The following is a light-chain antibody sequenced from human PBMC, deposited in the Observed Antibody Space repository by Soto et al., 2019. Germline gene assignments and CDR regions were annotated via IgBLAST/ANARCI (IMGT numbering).Light chain of an antibody. V-gene: IGLV2-14*01. CDR3: SSYTSSSTWV. J-gene: IGLJ3*02. CDR2: EVS. CDR1: SSDVGAYNS. Sequence: QSVLTQPASVSGSPGQSITISCTGTSSDVGAYNSVSWYQQHPGKVPKLMIYEVSNRPSGISNRFSGSKSGNTASLTVSGLQAEDEADYYCSSYTSSSTWVFGGGTKLTVL.